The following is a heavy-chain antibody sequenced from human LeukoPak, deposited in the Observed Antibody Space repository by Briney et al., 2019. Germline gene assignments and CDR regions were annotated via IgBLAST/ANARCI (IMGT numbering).Heavy chain of an antibody. CDR1: GFTFSTYG. V-gene: IGHV3-30*02. Sequence: HPGGSLRLSCAASGFTFSTYGMHWVRQAPGKGLEWVAFIRYDESNKYHADSVKGRFTISRDNSKNTLYLQMNSLRAEDTAVYYCAKDRATTYYDFWSGYYREPSPAVYWGQGTLVTVSS. CDR2: IRYDESNK. CDR3: AKDRATTYYDFWSGYYREPSPAVY. J-gene: IGHJ4*02. D-gene: IGHD3-3*01.